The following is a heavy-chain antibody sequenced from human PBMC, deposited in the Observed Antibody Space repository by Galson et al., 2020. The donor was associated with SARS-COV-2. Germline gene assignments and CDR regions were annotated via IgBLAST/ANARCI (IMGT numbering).Heavy chain of an antibody. D-gene: IGHD3-16*02. CDR2: ISAYNGNT. Sequence: ASVKVSCKASGYTFTSYGISWVRQAPGQGLEWMGWISAYNGNTNYAQKLQGRVTMTTDTSTSTAYMELRSLRSDDTTVYYCAGGGGVTHMITFGGVIVRGTRMDVWGQGTTVTVSS. CDR3: AGGGGVTHMITFGGVIVRGTRMDV. CDR1: GYTFTSYG. J-gene: IGHJ6*02. V-gene: IGHV1-18*01.